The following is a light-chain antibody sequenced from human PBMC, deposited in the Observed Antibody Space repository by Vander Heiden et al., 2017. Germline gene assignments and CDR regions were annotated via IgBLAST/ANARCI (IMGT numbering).Light chain of an antibody. CDR3: QRYGCSALT. V-gene: IGKV3-20*01. CDR1: RSITSNW. J-gene: IGKJ1*01. CDR2: AAS. Sequence: EIVLTKSPGTLSLSPGERAALSCRASRSITSNWVAWYQQKPGQAPRLLMDAASSRATGIPDRCRGSGAETDFTLTSSRLEPEDVAFYYWQRYGCSALTFGQGTKVEIK.